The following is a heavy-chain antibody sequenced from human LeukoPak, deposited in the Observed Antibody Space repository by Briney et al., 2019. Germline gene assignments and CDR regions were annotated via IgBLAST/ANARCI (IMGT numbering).Heavy chain of an antibody. V-gene: IGHV3-7*01. CDR1: GFTVDTYW. D-gene: IGHD3-16*01. Sequence: GGSLRLSCVASGFTVDTYWMSWVRQAPGKGLDWVAHIKEDGTRKYYVDSVRGRFTISRDNAKNSLFLQMNSLRVEDTAVFYCVAWGSLVVWGQGTLVTISS. J-gene: IGHJ4*02. CDR3: VAWGSLVV. CDR2: IKEDGTRK.